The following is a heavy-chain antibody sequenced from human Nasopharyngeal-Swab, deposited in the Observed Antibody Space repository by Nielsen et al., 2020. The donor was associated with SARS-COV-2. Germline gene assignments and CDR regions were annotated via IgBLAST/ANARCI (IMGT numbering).Heavy chain of an antibody. CDR1: GYSFTSYW. J-gene: IGHJ4*02. Sequence: KVSCKGSGYSFTSYWIGWVRQMPGKGLEWMGIIYPGDSDTRYSPSFQGQVTISADKSISTAYLQWSSLKASDTAMYYCARHVGSGRCGVDYWGQGTLVTVSS. CDR2: IYPGDSDT. D-gene: IGHD6-19*01. V-gene: IGHV5-51*01. CDR3: ARHVGSGRCGVDY.